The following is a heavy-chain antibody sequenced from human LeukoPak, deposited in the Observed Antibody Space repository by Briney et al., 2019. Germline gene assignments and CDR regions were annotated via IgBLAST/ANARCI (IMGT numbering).Heavy chain of an antibody. D-gene: IGHD6-19*01. CDR1: GFTFNSYG. CDR3: ARDPSPYTSGWYAFDY. V-gene: IGHV3-30*19. Sequence: PGGSLRLSCAASGFTFNSYGMHWVRQAPGKGLEWVAAISYDGSNKYFADSVKGRFTISRDNSKNTLYLQMNSLRGEDTAVYYCARDPSPYTSGWYAFDYWGQGTLVTVSS. J-gene: IGHJ4*02. CDR2: ISYDGSNK.